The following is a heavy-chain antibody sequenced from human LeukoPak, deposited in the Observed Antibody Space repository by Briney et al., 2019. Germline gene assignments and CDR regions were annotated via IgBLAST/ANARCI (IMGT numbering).Heavy chain of an antibody. D-gene: IGHD3-22*01. V-gene: IGHV1-18*01. Sequence: ASVKVSCKASGYTFTSYGISWVRQAPGQGLEWMGWISAYNGNTNYAQKLQGRVTMTTDTSTSTAYMELRSLRSDDTAAYYCARSRPITMIVVVPVDYWGQGTLVTVSS. J-gene: IGHJ4*02. CDR3: ARSRPITMIVVVPVDY. CDR1: GYTFTSYG. CDR2: ISAYNGNT.